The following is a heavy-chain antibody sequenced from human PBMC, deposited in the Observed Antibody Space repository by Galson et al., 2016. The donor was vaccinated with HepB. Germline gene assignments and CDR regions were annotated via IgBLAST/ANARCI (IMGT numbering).Heavy chain of an antibody. CDR3: ARDRGGYNSMDY. J-gene: IGHJ4*02. V-gene: IGHV3-74*01. D-gene: IGHD5-24*01. CDR1: GFTFSKAW. CDR2: IRGNGGAP. Sequence: SLRLSCAASGFTFSKAWMNWVRQAPGKGLVWVSRIRGNGGAPSYADSVRGRFTISRDNAKNTLYLQMNSLRVEDTAVYYCARDRGGYNSMDYWGQGTLVTVSS.